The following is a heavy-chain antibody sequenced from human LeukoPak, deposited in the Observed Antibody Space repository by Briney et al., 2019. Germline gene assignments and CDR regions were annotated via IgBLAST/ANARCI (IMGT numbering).Heavy chain of an antibody. CDR3: ARGGFTMIVVVLAFDI. D-gene: IGHD3-22*01. V-gene: IGHV1-2*02. CDR2: INPNSGGT. J-gene: IGHJ3*02. CDR1: GYTFTGYY. Sequence: ASVKVSCKASGYTFTGYYMHWVRQAPGQGLEWMRWINPNSGGTNYAQKFQGRVTMTRDTSISTAYMELSRLRSDDTAVYYCARGGFTMIVVVLAFDIWGQGTMVTVSS.